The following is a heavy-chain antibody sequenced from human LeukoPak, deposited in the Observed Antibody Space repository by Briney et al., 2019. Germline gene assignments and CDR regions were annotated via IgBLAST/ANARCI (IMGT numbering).Heavy chain of an antibody. CDR1: GFTFTRYW. D-gene: IGHD5-12*01. J-gene: IGHJ4*02. Sequence: GGSLRLSCAASGFTFTRYWMSWVRQAPGKGLEWVAVINQDGSEKYYVDSVKGRFTISRDNTKNSLYLQMNSLRAEDTAVYYCARDSPPRYSGSEWQIWGQGTLVTVSS. V-gene: IGHV3-7*01. CDR2: INQDGSEK. CDR3: ARDSPPRYSGSEWQI.